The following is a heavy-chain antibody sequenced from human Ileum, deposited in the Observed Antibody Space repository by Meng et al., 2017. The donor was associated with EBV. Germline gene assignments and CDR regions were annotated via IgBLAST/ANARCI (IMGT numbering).Heavy chain of an antibody. D-gene: IGHD3-22*01. V-gene: IGHV4-4*02. Sequence: QVHRQASGPGLVKPSETMSLTCAVSGGSISRSDWWSWVRQPPGKGLEWIGETSHSGSTNYSPSLKSRVTISLDKSKNQLSLKLNSVTAADTAVYYCASSDYYRSDYWGQGTLVTVSS. CDR1: GGSISRSDW. J-gene: IGHJ4*02. CDR2: TSHSGST. CDR3: ASSDYYRSDY.